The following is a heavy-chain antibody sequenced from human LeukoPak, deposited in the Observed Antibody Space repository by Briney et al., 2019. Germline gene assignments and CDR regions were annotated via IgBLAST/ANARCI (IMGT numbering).Heavy chain of an antibody. CDR2: ISYDGSNE. Sequence: HAGGSLRLSCAASGFTFSSYAMHWVRQAPGKGLEWVAVISYDGSNEYYADSVKGRFTISRDNSKNTLYLQMNSLRAEDTAVYYCAKGTDIVATMVYYGMDVWGQGTTVTVSS. CDR1: GFTFSSYA. CDR3: AKGTDIVATMVYYGMDV. D-gene: IGHD5-12*01. J-gene: IGHJ6*02. V-gene: IGHV3-30-3*01.